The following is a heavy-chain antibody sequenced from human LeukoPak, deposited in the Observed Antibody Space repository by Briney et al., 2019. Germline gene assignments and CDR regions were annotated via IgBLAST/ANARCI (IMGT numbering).Heavy chain of an antibody. Sequence: GGSLRLSCAASGFTFSTFGMHWVRQAPGKGLEWVAFIRYDGSNKYYADSVKGRFTISRDNSKNTLYLQMNSLRAEDTAVYYCARAPILPRAGGSYCSSTSCYIRDSRGYFQHWGQGTLVTVSS. D-gene: IGHD2-2*02. CDR3: ARAPILPRAGGSYCSSTSCYIRDSRGYFQH. V-gene: IGHV3-30*02. CDR2: IRYDGSNK. CDR1: GFTFSTFG. J-gene: IGHJ1*01.